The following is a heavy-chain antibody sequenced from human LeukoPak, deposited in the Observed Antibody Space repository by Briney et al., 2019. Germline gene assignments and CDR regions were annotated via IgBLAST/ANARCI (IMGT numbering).Heavy chain of an antibody. Sequence: GGSLRLSCAASGFTFFSYTMNWVRQAPGKGLEWVSSISSSSDYIYYADSVKGRFTISRDNAKNSLYLQMNSLRAEDTAVYYCAISEGRSGYYLEVDYWGQGTLVTVSS. CDR3: AISEGRSGYYLEVDY. CDR1: GFTFFSYT. D-gene: IGHD3-22*01. CDR2: ISSSSDYI. V-gene: IGHV3-21*01. J-gene: IGHJ4*02.